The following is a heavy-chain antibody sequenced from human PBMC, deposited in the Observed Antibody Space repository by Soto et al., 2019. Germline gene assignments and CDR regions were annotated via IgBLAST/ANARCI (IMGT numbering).Heavy chain of an antibody. V-gene: IGHV3-30-3*01. Sequence: PGGSLRLSCAASGFTFSSYAMHWVRQAPGKGLEWVAVISYDGSNKYYADSVKGRFTISRDNSKNTLYLQMNSLRAEDTAVYHCARTTMIVVVLDYWGQGTLVTVSS. CDR2: ISYDGSNK. CDR3: ARTTMIVVVLDY. CDR1: GFTFSSYA. J-gene: IGHJ4*02. D-gene: IGHD3-22*01.